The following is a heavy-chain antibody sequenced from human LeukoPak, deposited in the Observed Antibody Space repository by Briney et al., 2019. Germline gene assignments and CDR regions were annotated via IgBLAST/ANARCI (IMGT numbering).Heavy chain of an antibody. V-gene: IGHV3-13*01. CDR3: ARVTTVGAFDI. Sequence: GGSLRLSCAASGFTFSSYDMHWVRQATGKGLEWVSGIGSAGDIYYPGSVKGQFTISRENAKNSLYLQMNSLRAGDTAVYYCARVTTVGAFDIWGQGTMVTVSS. CDR1: GFTFSSYD. CDR2: IGSAGDI. D-gene: IGHD1-14*01. J-gene: IGHJ3*02.